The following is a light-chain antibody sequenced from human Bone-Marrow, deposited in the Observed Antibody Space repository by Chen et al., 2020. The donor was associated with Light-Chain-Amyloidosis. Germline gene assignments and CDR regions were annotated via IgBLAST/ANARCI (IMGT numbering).Light chain of an antibody. CDR1: DLPTKY. J-gene: IGLJ2*01. V-gene: IGLV3-25*03. Sequence: SYELPQPPSVSVSPVPTASITCSGDDLPTKYAYWYQQKPGQAPVLVIHRDTERPSGISERFSGSSSGTTATLTISGVQAEDEADYHCQSADSSGTYEVIFGGGTKLTVL. CDR2: RDT. CDR3: QSADSSGTYEVI.